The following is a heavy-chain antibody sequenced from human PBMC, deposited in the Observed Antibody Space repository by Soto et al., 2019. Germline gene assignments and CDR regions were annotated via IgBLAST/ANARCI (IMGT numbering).Heavy chain of an antibody. Sequence: SETLSLTCTVSGGSISSYYWSWIRQPPGKGLEWIGSIYYSGSTYYNPSLKSRVTISVDTSKNQFSLKLSSVTAADTAVYYCAREGFGTYYYYGMDVWGQGTTVTVS. V-gene: IGHV4-59*05. CDR1: GGSISSYY. D-gene: IGHD3-10*01. CDR2: IYYSGST. CDR3: AREGFGTYYYYGMDV. J-gene: IGHJ6*02.